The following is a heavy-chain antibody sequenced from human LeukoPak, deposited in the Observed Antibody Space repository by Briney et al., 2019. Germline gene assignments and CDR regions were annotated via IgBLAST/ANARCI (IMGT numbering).Heavy chain of an antibody. CDR3: ARRRGPGTTLRDWFDP. CDR1: RGSISSSSYY. J-gene: IGHJ5*02. D-gene: IGHD1-7*01. V-gene: IGHV4-39*01. CDR2: IYYSGST. Sequence: PSETLSLTCTVSRGSISSSSYYWGWIRQPPGKGLEWIGSIYYSGSTYYNPSLKSRVTISVDTSKNQFSLKLSSVTAADTAVYYCARRRGPGTTLRDWFDPWGQGTLVTVSS.